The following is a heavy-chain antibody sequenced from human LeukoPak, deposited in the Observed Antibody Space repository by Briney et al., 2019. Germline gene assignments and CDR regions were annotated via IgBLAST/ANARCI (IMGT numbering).Heavy chain of an antibody. V-gene: IGHV5-51*01. D-gene: IGHD3-3*01. CDR2: IYPGDSDT. CDR3: ARPYYDFWSGYLRWFDP. Sequence: GESLKISCKGSGYSFTSYWIGWVRQMPGKGLEWMGIIYPGDSDTRYSPSFQGQVTIPADKSISTAYLQWSSLKASDTAMYYCARPYYDFWSGYLRWFDPWGQGTLVTVSS. CDR1: GYSFTSYW. J-gene: IGHJ5*02.